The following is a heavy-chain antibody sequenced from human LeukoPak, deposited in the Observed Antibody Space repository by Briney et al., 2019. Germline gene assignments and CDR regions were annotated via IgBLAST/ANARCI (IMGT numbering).Heavy chain of an antibody. Sequence: GGSLRLPCAASGFTFSSYGMHWVRQAPGKGLEWVAFTRYDGNNKYYADSVKGRFTISRDNSKNTVYLQMNSLRAEDTAVYYCAKDPTHFRVWDDYDNTRLNYWGQGTLVTVSS. D-gene: IGHD3-22*01. J-gene: IGHJ4*02. CDR2: TRYDGNNK. CDR3: AKDPTHFRVWDDYDNTRLNY. V-gene: IGHV3-30*02. CDR1: GFTFSSYG.